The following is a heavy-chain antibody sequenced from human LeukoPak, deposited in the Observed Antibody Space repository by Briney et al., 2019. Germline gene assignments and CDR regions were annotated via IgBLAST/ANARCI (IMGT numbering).Heavy chain of an antibody. CDR3: ARGLATVTKFDF. Sequence: GSLRLSCAASGFTFSDYYMSWIRQPPGKGLEWIGEINHSGSTNYNPSLKSRVTISVDTSKNQFSLKLSSVTAADTAVYYCARGLATVTKFDFWGQGTLVTVSS. CDR1: GFTFSDYY. V-gene: IGHV4-34*01. J-gene: IGHJ4*02. D-gene: IGHD4-17*01. CDR2: INHSGST.